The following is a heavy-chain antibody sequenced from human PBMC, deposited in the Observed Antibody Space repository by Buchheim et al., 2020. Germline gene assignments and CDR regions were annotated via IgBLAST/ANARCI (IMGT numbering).Heavy chain of an antibody. D-gene: IGHD6-19*01. V-gene: IGHV3-74*01. CDR3: TRDHSTGFDY. Sequence: EVQLVESGGGLVQPGGSLRLSCAASGFTFSNYWMHWVRQVPGKGLVWVSRIQSDARSTAYADSVRGRFTIYRDNAKNTVFLQMNSLRAEDTAVYYCTRDHSTGFDYWGQGIL. CDR2: IQSDARST. CDR1: GFTFSNYW. J-gene: IGHJ4*02.